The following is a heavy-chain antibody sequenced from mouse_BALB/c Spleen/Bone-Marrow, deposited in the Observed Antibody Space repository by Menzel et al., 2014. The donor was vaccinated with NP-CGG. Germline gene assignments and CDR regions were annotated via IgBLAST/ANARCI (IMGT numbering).Heavy chain of an antibody. CDR2: INPSTGYT. CDR1: GYTFTSYW. CDR3: ARRAYGGSYGFAY. D-gene: IGHD1-1*01. J-gene: IGHJ3*01. V-gene: IGHV1-7*01. Sequence: VQRVESGAELAKPGASVKMSCKASGYTFTSYWMHWVKRRPGQGLEWIGYINPSTGYTEYNQKFKDKATLTADKSSSTAYMQLSSLTSEDSAVYYCARRAYGGSYGFAYWGQGTLVTVSA.